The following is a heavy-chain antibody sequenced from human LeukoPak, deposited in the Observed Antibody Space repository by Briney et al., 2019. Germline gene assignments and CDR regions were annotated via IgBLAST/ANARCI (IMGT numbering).Heavy chain of an antibody. CDR1: GGSISSGGYY. Sequence: PSETLSLTCTVSGGSISSGGYYWSWIRQHPGTGLEWIGYIYYSGSTYYNPSLKSRVTISVDTSKNQFSLKLSSVTAADTAVYYCARAGLRGYSYRPDAFDIWGQGTMVTVSS. CDR2: IYYSGST. J-gene: IGHJ3*02. D-gene: IGHD5-18*01. CDR3: ARAGLRGYSYRPDAFDI. V-gene: IGHV4-31*03.